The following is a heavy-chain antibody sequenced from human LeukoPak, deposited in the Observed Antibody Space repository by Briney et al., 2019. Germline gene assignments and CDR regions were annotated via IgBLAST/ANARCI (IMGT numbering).Heavy chain of an antibody. D-gene: IGHD5-24*01. Sequence: PSETLSLTCTVSGGSISSYYWSWIRQPPGKGLEWIGYIYYSGSTNYNPSLKSRVTISVDTSKNQFSLKLSSVTAADTAVHYCARHSPTIEMATYHFDYWGQGTLVTVSS. CDR3: ARHSPTIEMATYHFDY. J-gene: IGHJ4*02. CDR1: GGSISSYY. V-gene: IGHV4-59*08. CDR2: IYYSGST.